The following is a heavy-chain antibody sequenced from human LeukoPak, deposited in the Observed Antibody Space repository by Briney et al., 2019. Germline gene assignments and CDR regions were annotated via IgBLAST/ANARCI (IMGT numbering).Heavy chain of an antibody. D-gene: IGHD6-19*01. Sequence: PGGSLRLSCVASGFYFSAYLMSWVRQAPGKGLEWVANIKQDGSQEFYLDSVKGRFTISRDNGNNSLYLHMSRLRIEDTAVYYCAKPVSGGLAVTADWFHPWGQGTLVVVSS. CDR1: GFYFSAYL. V-gene: IGHV3-7*02. J-gene: IGHJ5*01. CDR3: AKPVSGGLAVTADWFHP. CDR2: IKQDGSQE.